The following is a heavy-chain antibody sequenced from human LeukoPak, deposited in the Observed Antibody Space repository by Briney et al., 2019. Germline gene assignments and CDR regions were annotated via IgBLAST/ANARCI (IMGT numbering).Heavy chain of an antibody. CDR1: GDSISSYY. J-gene: IGHJ4*02. Sequence: SETLSLTCTVSGDSISSYYWSWIRQPPRKGLEWIGYIYYSGSTNYNPSLKSRVTISVDTSKNQFSLKLSSVTAADTAVYYCARDLAAASAGFDYWGQGTLVTVSS. CDR2: IYYSGST. D-gene: IGHD2-15*01. V-gene: IGHV4-59*01. CDR3: ARDLAAASAGFDY.